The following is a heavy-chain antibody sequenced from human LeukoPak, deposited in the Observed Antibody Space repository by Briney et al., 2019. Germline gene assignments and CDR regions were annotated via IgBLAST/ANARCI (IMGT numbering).Heavy chain of an antibody. D-gene: IGHD3-16*02. CDR1: GLTFYTYA. J-gene: IGHJ4*02. CDR3: ARDVRLGELSLMGY. CDR2: ISGRDGRT. Sequence: GGSLRLSCSASGLTFYTYAMSWVRQAPGKGLEWVSAISGRDGRTYYTDSVKGRFTISRDNSKNTLYLQMNSLRAEDTAVYYCARDVRLGELSLMGYWGQGTLVTVSS. V-gene: IGHV3-23*01.